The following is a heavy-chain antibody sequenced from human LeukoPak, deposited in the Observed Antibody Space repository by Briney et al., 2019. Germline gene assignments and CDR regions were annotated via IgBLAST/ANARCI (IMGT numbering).Heavy chain of an antibody. Sequence: GASVKVSCKASGYTFTGYYMHWVRQAPGQGLEWMGWINPNSGGTNYAQKFQGRVTMTRDTSISTAYMELSRLRSDDTAAYYCADSRGAWYSGSYLSIWGQGTMVTVSS. CDR1: GYTFTGYY. CDR3: ADSRGAWYSGSYLSI. CDR2: INPNSGGT. J-gene: IGHJ3*02. V-gene: IGHV1-2*02. D-gene: IGHD1-26*01.